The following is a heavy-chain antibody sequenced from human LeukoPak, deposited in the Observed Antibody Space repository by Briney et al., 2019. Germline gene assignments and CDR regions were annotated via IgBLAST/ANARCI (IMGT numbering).Heavy chain of an antibody. CDR1: GFPFSNAW. CDR2: IKSKTDGGTT. V-gene: IGHV3-15*01. D-gene: IGHD2-21*01. Sequence: GGSLRLSCAASGFPFSNAWMSWVRQAPGKGLEWVGRIKSKTDGGTTIYAAPVQGRFTISRDDSKDTLYLQMNSLKTEDTAVYYCATDCGTSPDRYYFDFWGQGTLVTVSS. J-gene: IGHJ4*02. CDR3: ATDCGTSPDRYYFDF.